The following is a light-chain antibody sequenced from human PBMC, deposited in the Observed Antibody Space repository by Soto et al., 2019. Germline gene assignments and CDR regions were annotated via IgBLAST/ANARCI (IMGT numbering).Light chain of an antibody. Sequence: DIQMTQSPSTLSASVGDRVTITCRASQSISSWLAWYQQKPGKAPKLLIYDASSLESGVPSRFSGSGSGTEFTLTISSLQPDDFAVYYCQHYVTSLTTFGQGTKVEVK. J-gene: IGKJ1*01. V-gene: IGKV1-5*01. CDR2: DAS. CDR3: QHYVTSLTT. CDR1: QSISSW.